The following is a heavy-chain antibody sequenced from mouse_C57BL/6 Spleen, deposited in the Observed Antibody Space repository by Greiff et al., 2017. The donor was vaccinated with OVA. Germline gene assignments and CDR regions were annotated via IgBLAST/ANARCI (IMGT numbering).Heavy chain of an antibody. CDR1: GFTFSSYA. CDR2: ISDGGSYT. Sequence: EVQGVESGGGLVKPGGSLKLSCAASGFTFSSYAMSWVRQTPEKRLEWVATISDGGSYTYYPDNVKGRFTISRDNAKNNLYLQMSHLKSEDTAMYYCATITTVVDWYFDVWGTGTTVTVSS. V-gene: IGHV5-4*01. J-gene: IGHJ1*03. D-gene: IGHD1-1*01. CDR3: ATITTVVDWYFDV.